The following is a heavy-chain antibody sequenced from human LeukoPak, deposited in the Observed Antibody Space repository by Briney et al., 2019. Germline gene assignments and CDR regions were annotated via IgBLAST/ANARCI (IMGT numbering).Heavy chain of an antibody. CDR3: ARDKIVGATHFDY. CDR1: GFTFSSYW. CDR2: IKQDGSEI. J-gene: IGHJ4*02. D-gene: IGHD1-26*01. V-gene: IGHV3-7*01. Sequence: GGSLRLSCAASGFTFSSYWMSWVRQAPGKGVEGVANIKQDGSEIYYVDSVKGGFTISRDKDKNSLYVQMNSLRAEDTAVYYCARDKIVGATHFDYWGQGTLVTVSS.